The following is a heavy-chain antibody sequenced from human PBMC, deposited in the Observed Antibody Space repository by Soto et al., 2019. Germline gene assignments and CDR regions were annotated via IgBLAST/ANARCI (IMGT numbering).Heavy chain of an antibody. D-gene: IGHD6-13*01. CDR2: ISYDGSNK. J-gene: IGHJ5*02. Sequence: PGGSLRLSCAASGFTFSSYGMHWVRQAPGKELEWVAVISYDGSNKYYADSVKGRFTISRDNSKNTLYLQMNSLRAEDTAVYYCAKDGGIASFDPWGQGTLVTVSS. CDR3: AKDGGIASFDP. CDR1: GFTFSSYG. V-gene: IGHV3-30*18.